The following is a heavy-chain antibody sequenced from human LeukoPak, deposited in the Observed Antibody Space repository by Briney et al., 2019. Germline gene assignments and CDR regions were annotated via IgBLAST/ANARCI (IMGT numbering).Heavy chain of an antibody. CDR1: GFTFSSYG. Sequence: PGGSLRLSCAASGFTFSSYGMSWVRQAPGKGLEWVSAISGSGGSTYYADSVKGRFTISRDNSKNTLYLQMNSLRAEDTAVYYCAKDPRSPVVTGAEYFQHWGQGTLVTVSS. V-gene: IGHV3-23*01. J-gene: IGHJ1*01. CDR2: ISGSGGST. CDR3: AKDPRSPVVTGAEYFQH. D-gene: IGHD3-22*01.